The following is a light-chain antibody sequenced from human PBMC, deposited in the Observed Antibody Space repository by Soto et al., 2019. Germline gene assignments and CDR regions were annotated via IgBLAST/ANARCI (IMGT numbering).Light chain of an antibody. CDR2: GNS. CDR1: SSNIGAGYD. Sequence: QSALTQPPSVSGAPGQRVTISCTGSSSNIGAGYDVHWYQQPPGTAPKLLIYGNSNRPSGVPDRFSGSKSGTSASLAITGLQAEDEADYYCQSDDSSLRVFGTGTKVTVL. J-gene: IGLJ1*01. CDR3: QSDDSSLRV. V-gene: IGLV1-40*01.